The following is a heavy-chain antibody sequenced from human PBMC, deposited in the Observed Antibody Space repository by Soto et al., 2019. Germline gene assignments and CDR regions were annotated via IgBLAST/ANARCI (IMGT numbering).Heavy chain of an antibody. Sequence: QVHLVQSGAEVKKPGASVKVSCKASGYTFTSYGITWVRQAPGQGLEWMGWISAHNGNTDYAQKLQGRVIVTRDTSTSTAYMELSSQRSYDTAVYYCARGRYGLYWGQGALVTVSS. D-gene: IGHD1-1*01. CDR2: ISAHNGNT. CDR1: GYTFTSYG. CDR3: ARGRYGLY. V-gene: IGHV1-18*01. J-gene: IGHJ4*02.